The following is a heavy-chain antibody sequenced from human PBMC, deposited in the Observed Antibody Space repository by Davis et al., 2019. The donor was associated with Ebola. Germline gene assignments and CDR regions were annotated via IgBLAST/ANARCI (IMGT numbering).Heavy chain of an antibody. CDR3: AKGGYYDSSGYYPLSDAFDI. CDR1: GFTFSSYG. CDR2: ISYDGSNK. V-gene: IGHV3-30*18. Sequence: GGSLRLSCAASGFTFSSYGMHWVRQAPGKGLEWVAVISYDGSNKYYADSVKGRFTISRDNSKNTLYLQMNSLRAEDTAVYYCAKGGYYDSSGYYPLSDAFDIWGQGTMVTVSS. D-gene: IGHD3-22*01. J-gene: IGHJ3*02.